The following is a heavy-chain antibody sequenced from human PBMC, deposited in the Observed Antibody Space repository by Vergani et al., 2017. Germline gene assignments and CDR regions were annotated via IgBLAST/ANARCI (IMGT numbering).Heavy chain of an antibody. CDR3: ATKSCGTPGCQIGYFRE. J-gene: IGHJ1*01. Sequence: QVHLVESGGAVVRPGRSLSLPCVVSGFTSGNYGRPGFRQAPAKGLEWVAVISYDGTKKYYADSVKGRFTISRDNSKSTLYLQMNSLRTEDTAVYYCATKSCGTPGCQIGYFREWGQGTLVTVSS. D-gene: IGHD1-1*01. V-gene: IGHV3-30*03. CDR2: ISYDGTKK. CDR1: GFTSGNYG.